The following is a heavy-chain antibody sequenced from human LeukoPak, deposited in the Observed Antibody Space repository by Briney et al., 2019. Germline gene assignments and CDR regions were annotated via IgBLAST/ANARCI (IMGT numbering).Heavy chain of an antibody. CDR1: GFTFSSYA. CDR3: ATRLQYQYYYYYYMDV. D-gene: IGHD4-11*01. CDR2: ISGSGGST. J-gene: IGHJ6*03. V-gene: IGHV3-23*01. Sequence: GGSLRLSCAASGFTFSSYAMSWVRQAPGKGLEWVSAISGSGGSTYYADSVKGRFTISRDNSKNTLYLQMNSLRAEDTAVYYCATRLQYQYYYYYYMDVWGKGTTVTVSS.